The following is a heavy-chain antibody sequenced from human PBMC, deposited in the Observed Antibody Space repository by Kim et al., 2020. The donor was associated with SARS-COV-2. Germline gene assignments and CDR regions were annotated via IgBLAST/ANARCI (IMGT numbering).Heavy chain of an antibody. V-gene: IGHV4-39*01. Sequence: SETLSLTCTVSGASISTTSDYWGWVRQSPGKGLEWVGTISYRGNTYYNPSLKTRLTISVDTSNNQFSLKLNSVTAADTAVYYCAVSTGDYQGLDYWGQGTLVTVSS. CDR3: AVSTGDYQGLDY. CDR2: ISYRGNT. J-gene: IGHJ4*02. D-gene: IGHD6-19*01. CDR1: GASISTTSDY.